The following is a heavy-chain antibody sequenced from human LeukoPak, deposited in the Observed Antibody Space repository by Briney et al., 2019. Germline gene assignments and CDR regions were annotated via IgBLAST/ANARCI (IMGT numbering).Heavy chain of an antibody. CDR2: ISAYSGYA. V-gene: IGHV1-18*01. D-gene: IGHD2-21*02. Sequence: ASVKVSCKASGYTFTSYGFTWVRQAPAQGLEWMGWISAYSGYANYAQKLQGRVTMTTDTSTSTAYMELRSLRSDDTAVYYCARDLAVVTAFGQHAFDIWGQGTMVTVSS. J-gene: IGHJ3*02. CDR1: GYTFTSYG. CDR3: ARDLAVVTAFGQHAFDI.